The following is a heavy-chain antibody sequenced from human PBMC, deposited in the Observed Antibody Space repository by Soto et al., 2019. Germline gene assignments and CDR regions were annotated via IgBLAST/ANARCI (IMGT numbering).Heavy chain of an antibody. V-gene: IGHV3-33*01. D-gene: IGHD3-3*01. CDR3: ARERFDFWSGYSLSDAFDI. J-gene: IGHJ3*02. CDR1: GFTFSSYG. CDR2: IWYDGSNK. Sequence: QVQLVESGGGVVQPGRSLRLSCAASGFTFSSYGMHWVRQTPGKGLEWVAVIWYDGSNKYYADSVKGRFTISRDNSKNTLYLHMNSLRAEDTAVYYCARERFDFWSGYSLSDAFDIWGQGTMVTVSS.